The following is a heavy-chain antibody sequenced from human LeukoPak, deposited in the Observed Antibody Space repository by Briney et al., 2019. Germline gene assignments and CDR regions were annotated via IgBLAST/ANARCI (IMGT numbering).Heavy chain of an antibody. CDR2: ISSSSSYI. V-gene: IGHV3-21*01. CDR1: GFTFSSYS. Sequence: GGSLRLSCAASGFTFSSYSMNWVRQAPEKGLEWVSSISSSSSYIYYADSVKGRFTISRDNAKNSLYLQMNSLRAEDTAVYYCARDLSNFDYFDYWGQGTLVTVSS. CDR3: ARDLSNFDYFDY. D-gene: IGHD2/OR15-2a*01. J-gene: IGHJ4*02.